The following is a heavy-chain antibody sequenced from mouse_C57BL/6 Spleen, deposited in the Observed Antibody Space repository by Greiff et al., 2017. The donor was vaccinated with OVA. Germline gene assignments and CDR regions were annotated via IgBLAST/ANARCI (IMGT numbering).Heavy chain of an antibody. CDR1: GFSLSTFGMG. CDR3: ARMSSAMVTTGFAY. CDR2: IWWDDDK. V-gene: IGHV8-8*01. J-gene: IGHJ3*01. D-gene: IGHD2-2*01. Sequence: LKQSGPGILQPSQTLSLTCSFSGFSLSTFGMGVGWIRQPSGKGLEWLAHIWWDDDKYYNPALKSRRPISKDTSKNQVFLKIANVDTADTATYYCARMSSAMVTTGFAYWGQGTLVTVSA.